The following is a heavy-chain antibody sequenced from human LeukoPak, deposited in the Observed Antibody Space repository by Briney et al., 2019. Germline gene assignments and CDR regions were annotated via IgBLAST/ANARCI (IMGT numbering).Heavy chain of an antibody. CDR3: AREPQISIAVAGRINWFDP. CDR1: GFTFSSYA. V-gene: IGHV3-64*01. Sequence: GGSLRLSCAASGFTFSSYAMHWVRQAPGKGLEYVSAISSNGGSTYYANSVKGRFTISRDNSKNTLYLQMGSLRAEDTAVYYCAREPQISIAVAGRINWFDPWGQGTLVTVSS. CDR2: ISSNGGST. D-gene: IGHD6-19*01. J-gene: IGHJ5*02.